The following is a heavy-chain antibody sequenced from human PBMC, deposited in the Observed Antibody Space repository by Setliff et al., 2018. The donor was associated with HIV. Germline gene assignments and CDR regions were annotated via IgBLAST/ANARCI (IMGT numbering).Heavy chain of an antibody. J-gene: IGHJ4*02. CDR1: GGSISSYY. Sequence: ETLSLTCTVSGGSISSYYWSWIRQPPGKALEWIGYIYTSGKTHYSPSLKSRVTISVDTSKNQFSLKLSSVTAADTAVYYCARHKSQPYYFDYWGQGTLVTVSS. CDR3: ARHKSQPYYFDY. V-gene: IGHV4-59*08. CDR2: IYTSGKT.